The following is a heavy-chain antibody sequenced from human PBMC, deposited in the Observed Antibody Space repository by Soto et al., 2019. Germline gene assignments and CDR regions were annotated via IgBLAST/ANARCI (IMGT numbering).Heavy chain of an antibody. J-gene: IGHJ5*02. Sequence: SETLSLTCTVSGGSISRSSHYWGWIRQPPGKGLEWIGTIYYSGSTNYNQALKSRVTISVDTSKNQFSLKLSSVTAADTAVYYCARHYEGIYDSMARWFDLWGQGTPVTVSS. CDR3: ARHYEGIYDSMARWFDL. V-gene: IGHV4-39*01. D-gene: IGHD3-3*01. CDR1: GGSISRSSHY. CDR2: IYYSGST.